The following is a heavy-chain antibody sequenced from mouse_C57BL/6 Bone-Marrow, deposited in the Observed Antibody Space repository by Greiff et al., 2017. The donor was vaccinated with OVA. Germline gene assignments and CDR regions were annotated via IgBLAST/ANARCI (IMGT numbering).Heavy chain of an antibody. D-gene: IGHD2-3*01. CDR3: ARGLLRLDY. CDR2: IDPSDSYT. Sequence: QVQLQQPGAELVKPGASVKLSCKASGYTFTSYWMQWVKQRPGQGLEWIGEIDPSDSYTNYNQKFKGQATLTVDTSSSTAYMQLSSLTSEDSAVDYCARGLLRLDYWGQGTSVTVSS. J-gene: IGHJ4*01. V-gene: IGHV1-50*01. CDR1: GYTFTSYW.